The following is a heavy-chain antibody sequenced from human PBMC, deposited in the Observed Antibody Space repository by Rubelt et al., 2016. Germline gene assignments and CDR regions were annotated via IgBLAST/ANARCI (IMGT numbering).Heavy chain of an antibody. CDR2: INHSGST. D-gene: IGHD6-13*01. Sequence: IRQPPGKGLEWIGEINHSGSTNYNPSLKSRVTISVDTSKNQFSLKLSSVTAADTAVYYCARAPVLVYSSSWYGYFDYWGQGTLVTVSS. V-gene: IGHV4-34*01. CDR3: ARAPVLVYSSSWYGYFDY. J-gene: IGHJ4*02.